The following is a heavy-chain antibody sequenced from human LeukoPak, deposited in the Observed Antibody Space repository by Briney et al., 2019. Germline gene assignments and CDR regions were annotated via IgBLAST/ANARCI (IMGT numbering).Heavy chain of an antibody. CDR1: GFTFSCYT. CDR3: VSDSGSYAPLAY. V-gene: IGHV3-21*01. J-gene: IGHJ4*02. D-gene: IGHD1-26*01. CDR2: ISSGSSYI. Sequence: GGSLRLSCAASGFTFSCYTINWVGQAPGKGLECVSSISSGSSYIYYSESVKGRFTISRDNAKNSLYLQMNSLRAEDTAVYYCVSDSGSYAPLAYWGQGTLVTVSS.